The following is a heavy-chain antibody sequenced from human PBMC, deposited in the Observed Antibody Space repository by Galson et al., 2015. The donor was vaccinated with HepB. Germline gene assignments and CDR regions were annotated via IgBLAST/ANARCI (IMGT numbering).Heavy chain of an antibody. CDR1: GFTFNNAW. D-gene: IGHD2-21*02. Sequence: SLRLSCAASGFTFNNAWMSWVRQAPGKGLEWVGRIKSKTEGGTRDYAAPVKGRFTISRDDSKNTLYLQMNSLKTEDTAVYYCTAGVGTSDHDYWGQGTLVTVSS. J-gene: IGHJ4*02. CDR2: IKSKTEGGTR. V-gene: IGHV3-15*01. CDR3: TAGVGTSDHDY.